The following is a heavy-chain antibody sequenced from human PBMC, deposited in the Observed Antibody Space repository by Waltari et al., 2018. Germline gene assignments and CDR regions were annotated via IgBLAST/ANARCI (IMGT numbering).Heavy chain of an antibody. CDR3: VRLEDCTGPGGNCYSGAPFAVDV. Sequence: QVHLQQWGAGLLRPSETLSLICAVYGGSLRGYYWGWIRQPPGKGLEWIGEIDHSPNSDYNPSLRSRVHRSIDTCQNQFCLRLTSVTAADTGVYYCVRLEDCTGPGGNCYSGAPFAVDVWGQGTTVTVPS. D-gene: IGHD2-8*02. V-gene: IGHV4-34*01. J-gene: IGHJ6*02. CDR1: GGSLRGYY. CDR2: IDHSPNS.